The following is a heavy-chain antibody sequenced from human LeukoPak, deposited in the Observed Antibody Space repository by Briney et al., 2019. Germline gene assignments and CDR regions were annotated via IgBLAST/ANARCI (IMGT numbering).Heavy chain of an antibody. CDR1: GYTFTGHY. D-gene: IGHD2-2*01. J-gene: IGHJ3*02. CDR3: ARSKGISTSLEGFDI. CDR2: VNPDSGGT. V-gene: IGHV1-2*02. Sequence: ASVNVSCKASGYTFTGHYMHWVRQAPGQGLEWMAWVNPDSGGTIYAQKFQGRVTVTRDTSFSTAYMALSRLRSDDTAVYYCARSKGISTSLEGFDIWGQGTVVTVSS.